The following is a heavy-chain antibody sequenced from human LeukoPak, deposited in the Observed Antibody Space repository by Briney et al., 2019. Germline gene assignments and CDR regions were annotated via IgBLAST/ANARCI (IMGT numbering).Heavy chain of an antibody. Sequence: GSLRLSCAASGFTFSSHSMNWVRQAPGKGLEWVSYISSGSSTIYYADSVKGRFTISRDNDKNSLYLQMNSLRAEDTAVYYCTRGEYCSRTTCYPYDNWFDPWGLGTLVTVSS. V-gene: IGHV3-48*01. CDR3: TRGEYCSRTTCYPYDNWFDP. CDR1: GFTFSSHS. CDR2: ISSGSSTI. D-gene: IGHD2-2*01. J-gene: IGHJ5*02.